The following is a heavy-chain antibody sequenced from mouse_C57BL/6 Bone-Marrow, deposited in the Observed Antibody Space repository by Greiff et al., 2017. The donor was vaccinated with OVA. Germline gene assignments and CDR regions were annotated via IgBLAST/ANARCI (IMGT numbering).Heavy chain of an antibody. Sequence: VQLQQSGPVLVKPGASVKMSCKASGYTFTDYYMNWVKQSHGKSLALIGVINPYNGGTSYNQKFKGKATLTVDKSSSPAYMELNSLTSEDSAVYYCANYYGSSLFAYWGQGTLVTVSA. CDR2: INPYNGGT. CDR1: GYTFTDYY. CDR3: ANYYGSSLFAY. J-gene: IGHJ3*01. V-gene: IGHV1-19*01. D-gene: IGHD1-1*01.